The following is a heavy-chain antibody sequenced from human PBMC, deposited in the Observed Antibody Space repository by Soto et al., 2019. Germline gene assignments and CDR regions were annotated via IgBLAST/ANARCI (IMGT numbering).Heavy chain of an antibody. V-gene: IGHV4-39*01. D-gene: IGHD2-2*01. CDR3: ARLGGYCSSTSCYGFYGMDV. CDR1: GGSISSGAYS. Sequence: SETLSLTCTVSGGSISSGAYSWGWIRQPPGEGLEWIGTFYYSESTYYNPSLEGRVTISVDTSKNQFSLKVSSVTVADTAVYYCARLGGYCSSTSCYGFYGMDVWGQGTTVTVSS. CDR2: FYYSEST. J-gene: IGHJ6*02.